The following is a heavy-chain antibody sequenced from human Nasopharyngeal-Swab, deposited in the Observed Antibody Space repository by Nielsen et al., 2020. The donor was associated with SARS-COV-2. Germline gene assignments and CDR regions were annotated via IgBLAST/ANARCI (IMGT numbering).Heavy chain of an antibody. CDR2: ILYVGSIK. J-gene: IGHJ4*02. Sequence: SLNISCAASGFSFNNYGMHWVRQAPGKGLESVAVILYVGSIKNYGDSVKGRFTISRDNSKKTVHLQMNSLGVEDTAVYYCAKRGGAFEIFTGYPPIDYGGQGTQVTVAS. V-gene: IGHV3-30*18. CDR1: GFSFNNYG. D-gene: IGHD3-9*01. CDR3: AKRGGAFEIFTGYPPIDY.